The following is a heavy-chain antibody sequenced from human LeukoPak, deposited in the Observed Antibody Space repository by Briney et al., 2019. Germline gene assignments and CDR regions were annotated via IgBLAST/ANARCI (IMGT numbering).Heavy chain of an antibody. CDR1: GFTFSSYA. CDR2: MSGSGGST. V-gene: IGHV3-23*01. J-gene: IGHJ6*02. Sequence: GGSLRLSCAASGFTFSSYAMSWVRQAPGKGLEWASSMSGSGGSTYYADSVKGRFTISGDDSKNTLYLQMNSLRAEDTAVYYCARVRYGELDVWGQGTTVTVSS. CDR3: ARVRYGELDV. D-gene: IGHD4-17*01.